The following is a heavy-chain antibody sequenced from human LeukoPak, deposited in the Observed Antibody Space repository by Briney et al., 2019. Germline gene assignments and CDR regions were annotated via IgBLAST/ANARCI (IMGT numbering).Heavy chain of an antibody. CDR2: IYSGGST. CDR1: GFTVSSNY. J-gene: IGHJ4*02. D-gene: IGHD3-22*01. Sequence: GGSLRLSCAASGFTVSSNYMSWVRQAPGKGLEWVSVIYSGGSTYYADSVKGRFTISRDNSKNTLYLQMNSLRAEDTAVYYCARRENYYDSSGYCSHYFDYWGQGTLVTVSS. CDR3: ARRENYYDSSGYCSHYFDY. V-gene: IGHV3-66*01.